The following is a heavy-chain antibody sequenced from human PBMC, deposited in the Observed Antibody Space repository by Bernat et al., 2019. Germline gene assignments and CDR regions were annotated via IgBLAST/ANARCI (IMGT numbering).Heavy chain of an antibody. D-gene: IGHD3-16*01. J-gene: IGHJ6*02. Sequence: QVQLVQSGAEVKKPGSSVKVSCKASGGTFSSYTISWVRQAPGQGLEWMGRIIPILGIANYAQKFQGRVTITADKSTSTAYMELSSLRSEDTAVYYCARGGAYTGLGYYYYYYGMDVWGQGTTVTVSS. V-gene: IGHV1-69*02. CDR2: IIPILGIA. CDR1: GGTFSSYT. CDR3: ARGGAYTGLGYYYYYYGMDV.